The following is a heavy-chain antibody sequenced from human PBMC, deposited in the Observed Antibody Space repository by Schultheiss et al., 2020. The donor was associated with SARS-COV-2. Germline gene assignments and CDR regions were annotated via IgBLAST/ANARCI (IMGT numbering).Heavy chain of an antibody. Sequence: ASVKVSCKASGYTFTSYGISWVRQAPGQGLEWMGWINPNSGGTNYAQKFQGRVVMTSDASINTAYMELRRLGSDDTAVYYCARRGYYDSSGYSYYFDYWGQGTLVTVSS. D-gene: IGHD3-22*01. CDR1: GYTFTSYG. CDR3: ARRGYYDSSGYSYYFDY. CDR2: INPNSGGT. J-gene: IGHJ4*02. V-gene: IGHV1-2*02.